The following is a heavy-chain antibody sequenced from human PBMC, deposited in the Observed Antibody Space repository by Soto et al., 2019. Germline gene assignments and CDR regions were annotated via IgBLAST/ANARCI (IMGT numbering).Heavy chain of an antibody. CDR3: ARDASDSGVFDY. D-gene: IGHD3-10*01. Sequence: GGSLRLSCAASGFTFSSYSMNWVRQAPGKGLEWVSSISSSSSYIYYADSVKGRFTISRDNAKNSLYLQMNSLRAEDTAVYYCARDASDSGVFDYWGQGTLVTVSS. J-gene: IGHJ4*02. CDR1: GFTFSSYS. CDR2: ISSSSSYI. V-gene: IGHV3-21*01.